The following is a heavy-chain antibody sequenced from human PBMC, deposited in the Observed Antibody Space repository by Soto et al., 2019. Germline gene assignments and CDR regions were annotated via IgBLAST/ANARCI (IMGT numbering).Heavy chain of an antibody. CDR3: ARQSHDILTGYYRGVDY. Sequence: SETLSLTCPVYGGSFSGYYWSWIRQPPGKGLEWIGEINHSGSTNYNPSLKSRVTISVDTSKNQFSLKLSSVTAADTAVYYCARQSHDILTGYYRGVDYWGQGTLVTVSS. CDR1: GGSFSGYY. D-gene: IGHD3-9*01. J-gene: IGHJ4*02. V-gene: IGHV4-34*01. CDR2: INHSGST.